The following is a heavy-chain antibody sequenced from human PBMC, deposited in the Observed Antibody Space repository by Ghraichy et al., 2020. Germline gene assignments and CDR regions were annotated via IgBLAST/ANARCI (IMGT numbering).Heavy chain of an antibody. J-gene: IGHJ5*02. Sequence: GESLNISCAASGFTFSRYTMSWVRQAPGKGLELVSTVSSNSAYIYYADSVKGRFTISRDNAKNSVYLQMSGLRADDTAVYYCARDAGMGSSATGWFDPWGQGTLVTVSS. CDR1: GFTFSRYT. V-gene: IGHV3-21*01. D-gene: IGHD6-25*01. CDR2: VSSNSAYI. CDR3: ARDAGMGSSATGWFDP.